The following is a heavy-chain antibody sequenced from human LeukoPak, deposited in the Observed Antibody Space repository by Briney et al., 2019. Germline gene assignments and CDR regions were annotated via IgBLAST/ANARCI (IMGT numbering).Heavy chain of an antibody. CDR3: ANAPVTSCRGAYCYPFDS. J-gene: IGHJ4*02. D-gene: IGHD2-21*01. CDR2: TSSSDSGT. V-gene: IGHV3-23*01. Sequence: GGSLRLSCAASGFSLSSYAMSWVRQAPGKGLEWVSATSSSDSGTYYADSVRGRFTISRDNSKNTLYLHMKSLRAEDAAVYYCANAPVTSCRGAYCYPFDSWGQGTLVTVSS. CDR1: GFSLSSYA.